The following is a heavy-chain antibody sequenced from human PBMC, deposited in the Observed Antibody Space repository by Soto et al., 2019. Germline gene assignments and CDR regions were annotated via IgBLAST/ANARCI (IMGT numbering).Heavy chain of an antibody. Sequence: SSVKVSCKASGGTFSSYTISWVRHAPGQGLEWMGRIIPILGIANYAQKFQGRVTITADKSTSTAYMELSSLRSEDTAVYYCARDPGPIGVVIDWFDPWGQGTLVTVSS. CDR1: GGTFSSYT. CDR3: ARDPGPIGVVIDWFDP. D-gene: IGHD3-3*01. V-gene: IGHV1-69*04. J-gene: IGHJ5*02. CDR2: IIPILGIA.